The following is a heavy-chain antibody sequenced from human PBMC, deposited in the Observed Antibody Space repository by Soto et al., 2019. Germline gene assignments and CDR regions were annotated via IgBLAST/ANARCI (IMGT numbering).Heavy chain of an antibody. J-gene: IGHJ4*02. CDR1: GFLFSRFG. Sequence: QVQLEESGGGVVQPGTSLRLSCAASGFLFSRFGMHWVRQAPGKGLEWVAVIVNHGGSTGYEDSVRGRFTISRDNSRNTLFLEMGSQRVEGKATYCCERDDEYDGNRVDHWGQGTLVTVTS. V-gene: IGHV3-33*01. CDR3: ERDDEYDGNRVDH. D-gene: IGHD1-1*01. CDR2: IVNHGGST.